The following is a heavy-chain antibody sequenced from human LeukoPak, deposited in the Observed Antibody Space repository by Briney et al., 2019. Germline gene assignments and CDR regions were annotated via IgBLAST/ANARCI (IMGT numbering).Heavy chain of an antibody. D-gene: IGHD4/OR15-4a*01. J-gene: IGHJ4*02. CDR2: ITGSGST. V-gene: IGHV4-4*09. CDR1: GASIRSYY. Sequence: PSETLSLTCTVSGASIRSYYWSWIRQPPGGGLDWIGYITGSGSTNYNPYLKSRLTISMDASENQVSLKLSSVTAADTAVYYCARHYGDNGFDYWGRGTLVTVSS. CDR3: ARHYGDNGFDY.